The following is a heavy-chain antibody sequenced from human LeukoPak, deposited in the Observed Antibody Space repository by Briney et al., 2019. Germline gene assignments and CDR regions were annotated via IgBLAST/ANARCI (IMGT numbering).Heavy chain of an antibody. CDR3: AREPKDYDSSGYFDY. D-gene: IGHD3-22*01. Sequence: PGGSLRLSCAASGFTFSSYSMNWVRQAPGKGLEWVSSISSSSSYIYYADSVKGRFTISRDNAKNSLYLQMNSLRAEDTAVYYCAREPKDYDSSGYFDYWGQGTLVTVSS. V-gene: IGHV3-21*01. J-gene: IGHJ4*02. CDR2: ISSSSSYI. CDR1: GFTFSSYS.